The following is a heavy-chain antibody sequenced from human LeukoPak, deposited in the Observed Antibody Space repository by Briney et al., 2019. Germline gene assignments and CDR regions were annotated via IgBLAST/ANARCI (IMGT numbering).Heavy chain of an antibody. Sequence: PSETLSLTCTVSGGSISSCCYYWGWIRQPPGKGLEWIGSIYYSGSTYYNPSLKSRFTISVDTSKNQFSLKLRSVTAADTAVYYCAKTPGYIVVGNWFDPWGQGTLVTVSS. CDR1: GGSISSCCYY. J-gene: IGHJ5*02. V-gene: IGHV4-39*07. CDR3: AKTPGYIVVGNWFDP. D-gene: IGHD2-2*01. CDR2: IYYSGST.